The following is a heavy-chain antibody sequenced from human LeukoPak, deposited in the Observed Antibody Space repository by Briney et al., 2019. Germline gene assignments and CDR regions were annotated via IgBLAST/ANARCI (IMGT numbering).Heavy chain of an antibody. CDR2: ISAHNGNT. D-gene: IGHD6-19*01. V-gene: IGHV1-18*04. CDR3: SRDCSSDWCIFDF. Sequence: ASVKVSCKASGYNFTTYGITWVRQAPGQGLEWIEWISAHNGNTNYAQNLQGRVTMTTDTTTTTAYMELRSLRSDDTAVYYCSRDCSSDWCIFDFWGQGTLVTVSS. CDR1: GYNFTTYG. J-gene: IGHJ4*02.